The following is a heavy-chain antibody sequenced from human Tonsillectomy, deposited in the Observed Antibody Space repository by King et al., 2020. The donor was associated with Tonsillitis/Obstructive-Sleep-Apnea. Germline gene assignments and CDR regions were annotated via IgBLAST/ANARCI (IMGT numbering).Heavy chain of an antibody. Sequence: QLVQSGAEVKKPGASVKVSCKASGYTFTNYTIHWVRQAPGQRLEWMGWINAGNGDTKYSQRFQGRVTITRDTSANTAYMELSSLRSEDTAVYHCARDFPAPNPHFPFYSIRRYFDYWGQGTLVTVSS. J-gene: IGHJ4*02. V-gene: IGHV1-3*01. CDR1: GYTFTNYT. CDR3: ARDFPAPNPHFPFYSIRRYFDY. CDR2: INAGNGDT. D-gene: IGHD2-21*01.